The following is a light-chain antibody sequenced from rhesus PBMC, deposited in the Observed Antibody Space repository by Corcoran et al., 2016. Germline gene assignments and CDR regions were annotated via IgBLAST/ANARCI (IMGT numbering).Light chain of an antibody. Sequence: DIQMTQSPSSLSASVGDTVTITCRASQGISSWLAWYQQKPWKAPNLLIYKASSLQSGVPSRSSGIGLWSDFTLTISILQSEDFATYYCQQYSSRPLTFGPGTKLDIK. CDR2: KAS. J-gene: IGKJ3*01. CDR1: QGISSW. V-gene: IGKV1-22*01. CDR3: QQYSSRPLT.